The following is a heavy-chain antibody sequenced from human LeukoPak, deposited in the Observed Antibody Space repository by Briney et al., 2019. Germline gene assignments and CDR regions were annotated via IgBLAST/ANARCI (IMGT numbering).Heavy chain of an antibody. CDR2: IYCSGST. Sequence: SETLSLTCSVSGDSISSYYWSWIRQPPGKGLEWIGYIYCSGSTNYNPSLTSRVTISVDTSKNQFSLKLSSVTAEDTAVYYCARHSRTYYDFDYWGQGTLVTVSS. J-gene: IGHJ4*02. CDR1: GDSISSYY. V-gene: IGHV4-59*08. D-gene: IGHD1-26*01. CDR3: ARHSRTYYDFDY.